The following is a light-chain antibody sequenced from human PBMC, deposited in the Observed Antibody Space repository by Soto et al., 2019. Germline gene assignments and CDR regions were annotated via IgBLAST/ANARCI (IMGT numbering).Light chain of an antibody. V-gene: IGLV2-14*01. CDR2: DVS. CDR1: SSDVGGYNY. CDR3: SSYTSSSTYVV. J-gene: IGLJ2*01. Sequence: QSALTQPASVSGSPGQSITISCTGTSSDVGGYNYVSWYQQHPGKAPKLMIYDVSHRPSGVSNRFSGSKSCNTASLTISGLKAEDEADYYCSSYTSSSTYVVFGGGTKLTVL.